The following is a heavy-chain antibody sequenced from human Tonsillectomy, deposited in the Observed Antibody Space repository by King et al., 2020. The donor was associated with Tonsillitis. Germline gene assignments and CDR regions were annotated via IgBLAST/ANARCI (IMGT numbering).Heavy chain of an antibody. V-gene: IGHV4-59*01. CDR1: GGSISSYY. CDR3: ARGLYSGNGTYFDS. CDR2: IYYSGST. J-gene: IGHJ4*02. Sequence: VQLQESGPGLVKPSETLSLNCTVSGGSISSYYWNWIRQPPGKGLEWIGYIYYSGSTNYTPSLKSRVTISLDTPKTQFSLKLSSVTAADTAVYYCARGLYSGNGTYFDSWGQGTLVTVSS. D-gene: IGHD4-23*01.